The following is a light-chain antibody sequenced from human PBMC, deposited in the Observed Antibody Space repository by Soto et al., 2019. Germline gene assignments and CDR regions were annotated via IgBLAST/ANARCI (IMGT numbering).Light chain of an antibody. V-gene: IGKV3-15*01. CDR2: DAS. Sequence: EIVMTQFPGNVSFSPCDGATLSCRASQSISSTLAWYQQKPGQAPRLLIYDASSRATGIPARFSGSGSGTEFTLTISSLQSEDFALYYCQQYNNWPITFGQGTRLEI. CDR3: QQYNNWPIT. J-gene: IGKJ5*01. CDR1: QSISST.